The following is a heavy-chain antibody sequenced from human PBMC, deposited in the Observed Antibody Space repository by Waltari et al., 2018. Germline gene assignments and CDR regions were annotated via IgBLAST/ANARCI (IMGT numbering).Heavy chain of an antibody. CDR3: ARHATIFGGSRTYYYYGMDV. CDR2: IYYSGST. CDR1: GGSISSYY. Sequence: QVQLQESGPGLVKPSETLSLTCTVSGGSISSYYWSWIRQPPGKGLEWIVYIYYSGSTTYNPSLKSRVTISVDTSKTQFSLKLSSVTAADTAVYYCARHATIFGGSRTYYYYGMDVWGQGTTVTVSS. D-gene: IGHD3-3*01. V-gene: IGHV4-59*08. J-gene: IGHJ6*02.